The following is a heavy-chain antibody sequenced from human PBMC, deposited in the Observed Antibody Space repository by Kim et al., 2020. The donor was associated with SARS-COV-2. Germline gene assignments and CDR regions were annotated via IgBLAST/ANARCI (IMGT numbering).Heavy chain of an antibody. J-gene: IGHJ4*02. Sequence: SETLSLTCTVSGYSISSGYYWGWIRQPPGKGLEWIGSIYHSGSTYYNPSLKSRVTISVDTSKNQFSLKLSSVTAADTAVYYCARSNGMGLWFGESTFDYWGQGTLVTVSS. V-gene: IGHV4-38-2*02. CDR2: IYHSGST. CDR1: GYSISSGYY. D-gene: IGHD3-10*01. CDR3: ARSNGMGLWFGESTFDY.